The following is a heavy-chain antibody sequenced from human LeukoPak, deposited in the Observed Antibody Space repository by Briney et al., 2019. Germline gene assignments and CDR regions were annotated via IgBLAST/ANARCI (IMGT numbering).Heavy chain of an antibody. CDR2: IYYSGST. CDR1: GGSISRSRDY. D-gene: IGHD6-19*01. J-gene: IGHJ6*03. CDR3: ARLRDEQWLIRVGYYYYYMDV. V-gene: IGHV4-39*01. Sequence: PSETLSLTCTVSGGSISRSRDYWGWIRQPPGKGLEWIGSIYYSGSTYYNPSLKSRVTISVDTSKNQFSLKLSSVTAADTAVYYCARLRDEQWLIRVGYYYYYMDVWGKGTTVTISS.